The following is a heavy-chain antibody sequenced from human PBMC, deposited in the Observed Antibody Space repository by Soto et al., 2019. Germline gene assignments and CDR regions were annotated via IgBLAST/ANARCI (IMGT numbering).Heavy chain of an antibody. D-gene: IGHD2-21*02. V-gene: IGHV3-23*01. CDR1: GFTFSAFA. J-gene: IGHJ1*01. Sequence: QAVGYLSLSCAASGFTFSAFAMSWVRQAPGKGLEWVSGISNSGGLTNYADSVTGRFTISRDNSKHTVSLQMYSLRADDTAVYYCAKVRNPASLLSQNWGQGIMVTV. CDR3: AKVRNPASLLSQN. CDR2: ISNSGGLT.